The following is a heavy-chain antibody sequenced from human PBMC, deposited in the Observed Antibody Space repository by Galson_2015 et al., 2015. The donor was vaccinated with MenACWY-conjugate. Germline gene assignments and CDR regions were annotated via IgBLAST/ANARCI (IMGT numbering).Heavy chain of an antibody. CDR2: TYYRSKWYN. Sequence: CAISGDSVSSNSAAWNGIRQSPSRGLEWLGRTYYRSKWYNDYAVSVKSRITINPDTSKNQFSLQLNSVTPEDTAVYYCANGGRYFFAFDVWGQGTVVTVSS. J-gene: IGHJ3*01. V-gene: IGHV6-1*01. D-gene: IGHD1-26*01. CDR3: ANGGRYFFAFDV. CDR1: GDSVSSNSAA.